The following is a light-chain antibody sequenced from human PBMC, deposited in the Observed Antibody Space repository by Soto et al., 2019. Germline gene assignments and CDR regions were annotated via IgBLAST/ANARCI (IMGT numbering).Light chain of an antibody. CDR3: QQYGSSPTWT. J-gene: IGKJ1*01. CDR1: QSVSSSY. V-gene: IGKV3-20*01. CDR2: GAS. Sequence: EIVLTQSPGTLSLSPGERATLSCRASQSVSSSYLAWYQQKPGQAPGLLIYGASSRATGIPDRFSGSGSGTHFTLTISRLEPEDFAVYYCQQYGSSPTWTFGQGTKVDIK.